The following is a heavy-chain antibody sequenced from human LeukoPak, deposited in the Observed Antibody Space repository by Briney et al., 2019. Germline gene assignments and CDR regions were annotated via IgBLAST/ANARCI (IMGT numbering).Heavy chain of an antibody. CDR1: GFTFSSYW. CDR3: ASGPYSSSYFAS. J-gene: IGHJ4*02. D-gene: IGHD6-13*01. CDR2: IKQDGSEK. V-gene: IGHV3-7*03. Sequence: GGSLRLSCAASGFTFSSYWMSWVRQAPGKGLEWVANIKQDGSEKYYVDSVKGRFTISRDNSKVTLHLQMNILRPEDTALYYCASGPYSSSYFASWGQGTMVTVSS.